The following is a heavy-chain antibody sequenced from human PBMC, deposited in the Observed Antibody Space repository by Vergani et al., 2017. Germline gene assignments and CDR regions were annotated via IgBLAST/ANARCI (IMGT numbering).Heavy chain of an antibody. CDR3: ARTHSYGDYGLFDY. CDR2: ISYDGSNK. D-gene: IGHD5-18*01. J-gene: IGHJ4*02. CDR1: GFTFSSYA. Sequence: VQLVESGGGLVQPGGSLRLSCAASGFTFSSYAMHWVRQAPGKGLEWVAVISYDGSNKYYADSVKGRFTISRDNSKNTLYLQMNSLRAEDTAVYYCARTHSYGDYGLFDYWGQGTLVTVSS. V-gene: IGHV3-30-3*01.